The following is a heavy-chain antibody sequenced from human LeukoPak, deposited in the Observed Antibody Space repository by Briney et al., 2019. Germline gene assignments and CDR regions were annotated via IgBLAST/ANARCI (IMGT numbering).Heavy chain of an antibody. V-gene: IGHV1-69*13. J-gene: IGHJ6*03. D-gene: IGHD2-2*01. CDR1: GGTFSSYA. CDR3: ATFKNYCSSTSCPFYYYYYCMDV. Sequence: SVKVSCKASGGTFSSYAISWVRQAPGQGLEWMGGIIPIFGTANYAQKFQGRVTITADESTSTAYMELSRLRSEDTAVYYCATFKNYCSSTSCPFYYYYYCMDVWGKGTTVTVSS. CDR2: IIPIFGTA.